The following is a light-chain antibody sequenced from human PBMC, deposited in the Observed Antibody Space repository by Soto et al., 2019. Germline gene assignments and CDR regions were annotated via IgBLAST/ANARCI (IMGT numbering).Light chain of an antibody. V-gene: IGKV1-5*03. CDR3: QQYNSYSYT. CDR1: QSLSSW. J-gene: IGKJ2*01. Sequence: DIQMTQYPSTLTASVGDRVTITCRASQSLSSWLAWYQQKPGKAPKLLIYKASSLESGVPSRFSGSGSGTEFTLTISSLQPDDCATYYCQQYNSYSYTVGQGTKVDIK. CDR2: KAS.